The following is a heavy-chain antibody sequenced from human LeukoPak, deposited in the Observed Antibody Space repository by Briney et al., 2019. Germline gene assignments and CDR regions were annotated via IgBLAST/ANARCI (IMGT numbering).Heavy chain of an antibody. CDR1: GDSINRHY. D-gene: IGHD1-1*01. CDR2: TSYRGST. J-gene: IGHJ4*02. Sequence: PSETLSLTCTGSGDSINRHYWSWIRQTPGPGLEWIGYTSYRGSTNYNPSLKSRVTMSVDTSNNHFSLRLSSVTAADTAVYYCARHQLWYYFDYWGQGTLVTVSS. CDR3: ARHQLWYYFDY. V-gene: IGHV4-59*08.